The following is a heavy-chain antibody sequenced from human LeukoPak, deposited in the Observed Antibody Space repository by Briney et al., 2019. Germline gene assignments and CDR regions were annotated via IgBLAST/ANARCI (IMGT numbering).Heavy chain of an antibody. CDR3: ARHGNHYYGSGGFDS. V-gene: IGHV4-39*01. CDR1: GGSISSSYY. Sequence: SETLSLTCTVSGGSISSSYYWGCSLQPPGKERDWIGSIYYGGSTYYNPSLRSRVTTSVDTSKNQFSLKLTSVLAADPAVYYCARHGNHYYGSGGFDSWGQGTLVTVSS. CDR2: IYYGGST. D-gene: IGHD3-10*01. J-gene: IGHJ4*02.